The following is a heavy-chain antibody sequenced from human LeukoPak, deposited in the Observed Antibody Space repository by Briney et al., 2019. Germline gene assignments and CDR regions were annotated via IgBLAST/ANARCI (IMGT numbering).Heavy chain of an antibody. CDR2: IGEDGRAT. Sequence: QPGGSLRLSCAASGFTFSRYWMTWVRQAPGKGLEWVANIGEDGRATYYVDFVKGRFTISRDNAKKSLDLQMNSLRAEDTAVYYCARDAELRYFDWLPHPLDYWGQGTLVTVSS. V-gene: IGHV3-7*01. D-gene: IGHD3-9*01. J-gene: IGHJ4*02. CDR3: ARDAELRYFDWLPHPLDY. CDR1: GFTFSRYW.